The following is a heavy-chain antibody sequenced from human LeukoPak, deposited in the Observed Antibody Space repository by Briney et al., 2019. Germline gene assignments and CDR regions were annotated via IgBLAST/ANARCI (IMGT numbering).Heavy chain of an antibody. CDR3: ARDGLRLGFVVVVAVPVPGSFFDY. J-gene: IGHJ4*01. V-gene: IGHV4-59*12. CDR1: GGSSTTYY. D-gene: IGHD2-15*01. CDR2: IFYSGST. Sequence: SGTLSLTCGVSGGSSTTYYWSWIRQPPGKGLEWIGFIFYSGSTNYNPSLKSRITMSVDTSKNQFSLKLSSVTAADTAIYYCARDGLRLGFVVVVAVPVPGSFFDYGGQGTLVTFSS.